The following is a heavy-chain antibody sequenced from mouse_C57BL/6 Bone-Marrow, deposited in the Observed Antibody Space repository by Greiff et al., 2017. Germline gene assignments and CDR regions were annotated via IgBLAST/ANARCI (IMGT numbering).Heavy chain of an antibody. CDR3: ARAGLSDFDY. CDR1: GYSITSGYY. J-gene: IGHJ2*01. D-gene: IGHD3-1*01. CDR2: ISYDGSN. Sequence: EVQLQESGPGLVKPSQSLSLTCSVTGYSITSGYYWNWIRQFPGNKLEWMGYISYDGSNNYNPSLKNRISITRDTSKNQFFLKLNSVTTEDTATYYCARAGLSDFDYWGQGTTLTVSS. V-gene: IGHV3-6*01.